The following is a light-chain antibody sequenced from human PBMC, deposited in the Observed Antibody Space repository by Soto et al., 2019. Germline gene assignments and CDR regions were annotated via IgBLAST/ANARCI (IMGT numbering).Light chain of an antibody. CDR1: QSVSSNY. J-gene: IGKJ1*01. CDR2: GAF. CDR3: QQYGSSPRT. Sequence: EIEITQSPGTLSLSPWERATFSCRASQSVSSNYLAWYQQKPGQAPRLLIYGAFKRATGIPDRFSGSGSGTDFTLTISRMEPEDFAVYCCQQYGSSPRTFGQGTKVDIK. V-gene: IGKV3-20*01.